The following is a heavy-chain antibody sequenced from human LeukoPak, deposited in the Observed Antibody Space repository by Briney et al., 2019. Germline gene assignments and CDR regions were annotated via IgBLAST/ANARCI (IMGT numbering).Heavy chain of an antibody. D-gene: IGHD6-25*01. J-gene: IGHJ6*03. CDR3: ARSGGGYYTYYMDV. CDR2: ISSNGGST. V-gene: IGHV3-64*01. CDR1: GFTFSSYA. Sequence: GGSLRLSCAASGFTFSSYAMHWVRQAPGKGMEYVSGISSNGGSTYYANSVKGRFTISRDNSKNTLYLQMGSLRAEDMAVYYCARSGGGYYTYYMDVWGKGTTVTVSS.